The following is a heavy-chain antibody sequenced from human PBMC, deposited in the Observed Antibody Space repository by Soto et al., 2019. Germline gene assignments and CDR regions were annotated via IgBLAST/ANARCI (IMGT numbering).Heavy chain of an antibody. J-gene: IGHJ4*02. CDR1: GGSISSGGYS. CDR2: IYHSGST. D-gene: IGHD3-22*01. CDR3: ARGTYYYDSSGYYTPDKFDY. V-gene: IGHV4-30-2*01. Sequence: SETLSLTCAVSGGSISSGGYSWSWIRQPPGKGLEWIGYIYHSGSTYYNPSLKSRVTISVDRSKNQFSLKLSSVTAADTAVYYCARGTYYYDSSGYYTPDKFDYWRQGTLVSVSS.